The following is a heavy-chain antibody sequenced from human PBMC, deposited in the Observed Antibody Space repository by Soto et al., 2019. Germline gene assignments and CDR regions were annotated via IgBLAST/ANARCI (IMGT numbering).Heavy chain of an antibody. J-gene: IGHJ5*01. V-gene: IGHV3-21*06. CDR1: GFSFSSYT. Sequence: GGSLRLSCTASGFSFSSYTMNWVRQAPGKGLQWVASITNRGTHTYSADSVKGRFTISRDNDKNSLYLQINNLRAEDTATYYCARAHEVAWFDSWGLGTLVTVSS. D-gene: IGHD2-15*01. CDR3: ARAHEVAWFDS. CDR2: ITNRGTHT.